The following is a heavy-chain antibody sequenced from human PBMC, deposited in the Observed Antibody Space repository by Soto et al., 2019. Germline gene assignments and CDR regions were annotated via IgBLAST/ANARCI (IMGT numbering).Heavy chain of an antibody. CDR2: ISSSGSTI. J-gene: IGHJ4*02. CDR1: GFTFSDYY. V-gene: IGHV3-11*01. Sequence: PGGSMRLSCAASGFTFSDYYMSWIRQAPGKGLEWVSYISSSGSTIYYADSVKGRFTISRDNAKNSLYLQMNSLRAEDTAVYYCVRSHLYYESSGYPDYWGQGTLVTVSS. CDR3: VRSHLYYESSGYPDY. D-gene: IGHD3-22*01.